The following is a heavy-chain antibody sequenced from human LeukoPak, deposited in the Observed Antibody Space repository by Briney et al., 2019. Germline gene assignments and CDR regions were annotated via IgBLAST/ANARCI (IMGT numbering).Heavy chain of an antibody. CDR1: GASISNYY. CDR3: ARSFNYYYYYMDV. J-gene: IGHJ6*03. D-gene: IGHD2/OR15-2a*01. CDR2: ISYSGST. V-gene: IGHV4-59*01. Sequence: PSETLSLTCTVSGASISNYYWNWIRQPPGKGLGWIGYISYSGSTNYNPSLKSRVTISVNTSKNQFSLKLSSVTAADTAVYYCARSFNYYYYYMDVWGEGTTVTVSS.